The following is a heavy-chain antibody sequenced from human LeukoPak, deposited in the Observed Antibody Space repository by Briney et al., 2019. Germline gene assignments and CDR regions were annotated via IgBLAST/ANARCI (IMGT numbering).Heavy chain of an antibody. D-gene: IGHD3-22*01. CDR3: ARDMDEYSSGNPVDY. V-gene: IGHV3-53*01. CDR1: GLSVSSTF. CDR2: VFGGGGT. J-gene: IGHJ4*02. Sequence: GGSLRLSCAASGLSVSSTFMSWVRQTPGKGLEWVSSVFGGGGTRYADSVMGRFTISRDNSKSTLYLQMNSLRAEDTAVYYCARDMDEYSSGNPVDYWGQGTLVTVSS.